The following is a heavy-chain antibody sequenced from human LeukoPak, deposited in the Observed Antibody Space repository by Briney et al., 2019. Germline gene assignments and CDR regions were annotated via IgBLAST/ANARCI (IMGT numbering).Heavy chain of an antibody. Sequence: GGSLRLSCAASGFTFSSYAMSWVRQAPGKGLEWVSAISGSGGSTYYADSVKGRFTISRDNSKNTLSLQMSSLRAEDTAIYYCARDGVSSAGPNDDFDIWGQGTMVTVSS. V-gene: IGHV3-23*01. D-gene: IGHD3-3*01. CDR2: ISGSGGST. CDR3: ARDGVSSAGPNDDFDI. J-gene: IGHJ3*02. CDR1: GFTFSSYA.